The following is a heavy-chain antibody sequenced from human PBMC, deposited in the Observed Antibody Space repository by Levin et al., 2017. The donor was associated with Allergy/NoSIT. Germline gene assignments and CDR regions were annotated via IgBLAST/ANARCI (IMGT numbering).Heavy chain of an antibody. Sequence: PEASVKVSCKASGGTFSSYAISWVRQAPGQGLEWMGGIIPIFGTANYAQKFQGRVTITADESTSTAYMELSSLRSEDTAVYYCARGGYYYDSSGYYRLDYWGQGTLVTVSS. CDR1: GGTFSSYA. D-gene: IGHD3-22*01. CDR3: ARGGYYYDSSGYYRLDY. V-gene: IGHV1-69*13. J-gene: IGHJ4*02. CDR2: IIPIFGTA.